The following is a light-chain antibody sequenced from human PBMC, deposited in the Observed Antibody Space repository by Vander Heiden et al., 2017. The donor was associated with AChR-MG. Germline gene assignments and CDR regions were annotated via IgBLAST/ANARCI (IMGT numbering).Light chain of an antibody. CDR1: SSDVGGYNY. J-gene: IGLJ2*01. V-gene: IGLV2-8*01. CDR2: EVS. Sequence: QSALTPPPSASASPGQSVTISCTGTSSDVGGYNYVSWYQQHPGKAPKLMIYEVSQRPSGVPDRFSGSKSGNTASLTVSGLQAEDEADYYCSSYAGSNNFRVFGGGTKLTVL. CDR3: SSYAGSNNFRV.